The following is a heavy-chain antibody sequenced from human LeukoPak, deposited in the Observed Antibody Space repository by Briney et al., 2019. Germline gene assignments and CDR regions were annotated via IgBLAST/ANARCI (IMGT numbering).Heavy chain of an antibody. CDR2: INPSGGST. Sequence: ASVTVSFKSSGYTFINYYMHWVRQAPGQGREWMGIINPSGGSTTYAQKIQGRVTLTTDTSTSTVYMELSSLRSDDTSVYYCAREGYGSGRRLGMDVWGQGTTVTVSS. J-gene: IGHJ6*02. D-gene: IGHD3-10*01. V-gene: IGHV1-46*01. CDR3: AREGYGSGRRLGMDV. CDR1: GYTFINYY.